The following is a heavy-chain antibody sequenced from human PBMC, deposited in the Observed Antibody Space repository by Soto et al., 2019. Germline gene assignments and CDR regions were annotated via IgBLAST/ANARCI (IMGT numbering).Heavy chain of an antibody. Sequence: EVELLESGGGLVQPGGSLRLSCVASGFTFKNYDMRWIRQAPGKGLEWDSGISGSGGVTYYADSVKGRFTISRDNSKKTRYLQMNSLRSEDKAIYYCAKNRQFRSYYESAGHYDNWGQGTMVTVSS. CDR1: GFTFKNYD. J-gene: IGHJ4*02. V-gene: IGHV3-23*01. D-gene: IGHD3-10*01. CDR3: AKNRQFRSYYESAGHYDN. CDR2: ISGSGGVT.